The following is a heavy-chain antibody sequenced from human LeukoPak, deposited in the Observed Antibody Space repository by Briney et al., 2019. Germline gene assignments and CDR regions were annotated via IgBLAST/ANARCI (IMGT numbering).Heavy chain of an antibody. V-gene: IGHV3-30*02. J-gene: IGHJ4*02. D-gene: IGHD4-17*01. CDR2: IRYDGSSK. CDR3: ARGSYGDYSDY. Sequence: PGGSLRLSCAASGFTFSSYGMHWVRQAPGKGLEWVAFIRYDGSSKYYADSVKGRFTISRDNSKNTLYLQMGSLRDEDLAVYYCARGSYGDYSDYWGEGTLVTVSS. CDR1: GFTFSSYG.